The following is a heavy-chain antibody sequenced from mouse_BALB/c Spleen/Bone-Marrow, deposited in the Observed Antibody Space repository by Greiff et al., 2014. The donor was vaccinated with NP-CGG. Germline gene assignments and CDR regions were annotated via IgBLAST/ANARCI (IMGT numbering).Heavy chain of an antibody. J-gene: IGHJ2*01. CDR2: VDPANGTS. CDR3: EDHYANQLDY. CDR1: GFNIKSTY. V-gene: IGHV14-3*02. Sequence: EVKLEESGAELVKPGASVKLSCTVFGFNIKSTYIHWVKQRPEQGLEWIGWVDPANGTSKCDPRFKGKATITEDSSSTTAYLQLSSLTPENTVVYYGEDHYANQLDYWGQGTTVTVSS. D-gene: IGHD1-1*01.